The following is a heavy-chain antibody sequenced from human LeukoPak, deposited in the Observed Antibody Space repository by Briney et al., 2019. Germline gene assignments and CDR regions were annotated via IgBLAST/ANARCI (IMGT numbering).Heavy chain of an antibody. V-gene: IGHV4-39*07. CDR3: ARAPVDYYGSGSYYRPFDY. D-gene: IGHD3-10*01. J-gene: IGHJ4*02. CDR2: IYYSGST. Sequence: SETLSLTCTVSGGSISSSSYYWGWIRQPPGKGLEWIGSIYYSGSTYYNPSLKSRVTISVDTSKNQFSLKLSSVTAADTAVYYCARAPVDYYGSGSYYRPFDYWGQGTLVTVSS. CDR1: GGSISSSSYY.